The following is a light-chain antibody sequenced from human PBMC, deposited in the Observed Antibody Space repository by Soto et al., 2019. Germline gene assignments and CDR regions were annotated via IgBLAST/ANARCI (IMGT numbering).Light chain of an antibody. V-gene: IGKV3-20*01. CDR1: QSVSSSY. J-gene: IGKJ5*01. CDR3: QQYGSSLRT. Sequence: EIVLTQSPGTLSLSPGERATLSCRASQSVSSSYLAWYQQKHGQAPTHLIYGASSRATGIPDRFSGSGSGTDFTLTISRLEPEDCAVYYCQQYGSSLRTFGQGTRLEIK. CDR2: GAS.